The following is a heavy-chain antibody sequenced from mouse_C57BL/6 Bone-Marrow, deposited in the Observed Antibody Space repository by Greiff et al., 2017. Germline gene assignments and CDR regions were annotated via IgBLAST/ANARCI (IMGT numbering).Heavy chain of an antibody. Sequence: VQLQQSGAELVRPGTSVKMSCKASGYTFTNYWIGWAKQRPGHGLEWIGDIYPGGGYTNYNEKFKGKATLTVDTSSSTAYMQHSSRTSEDSAVYYSERRPNYYAMDYWGQGTSVTVSS. CDR1: GYTFTNYW. J-gene: IGHJ4*01. V-gene: IGHV1-63*01. CDR3: ERRPNYYAMDY. CDR2: IYPGGGYT.